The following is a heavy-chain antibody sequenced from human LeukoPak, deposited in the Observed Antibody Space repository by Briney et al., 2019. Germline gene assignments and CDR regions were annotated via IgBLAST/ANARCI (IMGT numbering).Heavy chain of an antibody. J-gene: IGHJ1*01. V-gene: IGHV4-34*01. CDR2: INHSGGT. CDR1: GGSFSGYY. CDR3: ARGHSPVTTKVSYFQH. Sequence: SETLSLTCAVYGGSFSGYYWGWIRQPPGKGLEWLGEINHSGGTNYNPSLKSRVTILVDTSKNQFSLKLSSVTAADTAVYYCARGHSPVTTKVSYFQHWGQGTLVTVSS. D-gene: IGHD4-17*01.